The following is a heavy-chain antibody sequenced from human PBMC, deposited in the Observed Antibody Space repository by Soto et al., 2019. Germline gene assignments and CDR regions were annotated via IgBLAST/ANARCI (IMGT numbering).Heavy chain of an antibody. CDR3: AKEKIASTVADFFDY. CDR2: ISGSGSST. V-gene: IGHV3-23*01. J-gene: IGHJ4*02. CDR1: GFTCNNYA. D-gene: IGHD6-19*01. Sequence: GGSLRHSCEASGFTCNNYAMTLVRQTPGKGLQWVSTISGSGSSTFYADSVRGRFTISRDNSKNTLYLQMNSLRAEDTALYYCAKEKIASTVADFFDYWGQGTLVTVSS.